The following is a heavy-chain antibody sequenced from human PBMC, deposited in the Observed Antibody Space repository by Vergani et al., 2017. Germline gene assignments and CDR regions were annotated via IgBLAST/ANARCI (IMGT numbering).Heavy chain of an antibody. J-gene: IGHJ4*02. D-gene: IGHD1-26*01. CDR1: GFTFSSYA. Sequence: EVQLLESGGGLVQPGGSLRLSCAASGFTFSSYAMSWVRQAPGKGLEWVSAISGSGGSTYYADSVKGRFTISRDNSTNTLYLQMNSLRAEDTAVYYCAKDLGIRWVLPHQWGEGTLVTVSS. V-gene: IGHV3-23*01. CDR3: AKDLGIRWVLPHQ. CDR2: ISGSGGST.